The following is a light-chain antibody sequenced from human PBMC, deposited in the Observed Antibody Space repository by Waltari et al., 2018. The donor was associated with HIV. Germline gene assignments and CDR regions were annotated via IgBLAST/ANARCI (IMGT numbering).Light chain of an antibody. Sequence: SYELPQPPSVSVSPGQTARITCPAVLPNKYPFWYQQKSGQAPVVVIYEAYKRPSGIPERFSGSRSGAMAILTISGAQVEDEGDYYCYSTDSSGRGVFGGGTKLTVL. J-gene: IGLJ3*02. CDR3: YSTDSSGRGV. V-gene: IGLV3-10*01. CDR2: EAY. CDR1: LPNKY.